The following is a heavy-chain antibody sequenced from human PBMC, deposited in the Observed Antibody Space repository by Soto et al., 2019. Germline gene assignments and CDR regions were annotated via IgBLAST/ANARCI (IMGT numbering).Heavy chain of an antibody. CDR3: AKDQYDFWSGYSRYYYYMDV. CDR1: GFTFSSYA. CDR2: ISGSGGST. V-gene: IGHV3-23*01. Sequence: PGGSLRLSCAASGFTFSSYAMSLVRQAPGKGLEWVSAISGSGGSTYYADSVKGRFTISRDNSKNTLYLQMNSLRAEDTAVYYCAKDQYDFWSGYSRYYYYMDVWGKGTTVTVSS. J-gene: IGHJ6*03. D-gene: IGHD3-3*01.